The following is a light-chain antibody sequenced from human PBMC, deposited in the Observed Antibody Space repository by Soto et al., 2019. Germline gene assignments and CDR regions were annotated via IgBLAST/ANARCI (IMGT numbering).Light chain of an antibody. CDR2: AAS. Sequence: DIQMSQSPSSLSASVGARVPITCRASRGIGSYLNWYQQNPGKAPKLLINAASSLQSGVPSRFSGSGSGTDFTLTISSLQPEDFATYYCQQSYSTPPYTFGQGTKLEIK. J-gene: IGKJ2*01. V-gene: IGKV1-39*01. CDR3: QQSYSTPPYT. CDR1: RGIGSY.